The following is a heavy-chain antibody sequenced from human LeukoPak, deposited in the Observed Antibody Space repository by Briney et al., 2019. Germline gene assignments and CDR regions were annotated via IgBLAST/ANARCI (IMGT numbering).Heavy chain of an antibody. Sequence: PGGSLRLSCAASGFTFSSYWMHWVRQAPGKGLEWVSLIYSGGSTYYADSVKGRFIISRDNSKNTLYLQMNSLRTEDMAVYYCAKDVAYTFDYWGQGTLVTVSS. V-gene: IGHV3-66*01. CDR2: IYSGGST. D-gene: IGHD3-16*01. J-gene: IGHJ4*02. CDR1: GFTFSSYW. CDR3: AKDVAYTFDY.